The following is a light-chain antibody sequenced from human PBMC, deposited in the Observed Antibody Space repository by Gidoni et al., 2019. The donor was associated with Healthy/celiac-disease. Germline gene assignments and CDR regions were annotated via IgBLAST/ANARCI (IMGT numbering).Light chain of an antibody. V-gene: IGKV3-11*01. CDR3: QQRSSWPSCT. J-gene: IGKJ2*02. CDR1: QSVSRY. CDR2: DAS. Sequence: EIVLTQSPATLSLSPGERATLSCRASQSVSRYLAWYQQKPGQAPRLLIYDASNRATGIPARFSGSGSGTDFTLTISSLEPEDFAVYYCQQRSSWPSCTFXQXTKLEI.